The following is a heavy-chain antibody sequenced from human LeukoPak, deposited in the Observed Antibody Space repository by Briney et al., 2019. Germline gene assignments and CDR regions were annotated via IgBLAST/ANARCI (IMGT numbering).Heavy chain of an antibody. CDR1: GFTFSSYA. V-gene: IGHV3-23*01. CDR2: FSGSGGST. Sequence: PGGSLRLSCAASGFTFSSYAMSWVRQAPGKGLECISGFSGSGGSTYYADSVKGRFTISRDNSKNTLYLQMNSLRAEDTAVYYCARVAATGYYDSSGYYLFGYRPANWFDPWGQGTLVTVSS. CDR3: ARVAATGYYDSSGYYLFGYRPANWFDP. J-gene: IGHJ5*02. D-gene: IGHD3-22*01.